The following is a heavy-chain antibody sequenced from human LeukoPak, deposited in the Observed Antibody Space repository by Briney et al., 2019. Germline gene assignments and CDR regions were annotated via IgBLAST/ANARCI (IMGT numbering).Heavy chain of an antibody. D-gene: IGHD6-19*01. CDR1: GGSFSGYY. CDR2: INHSGST. CDR3: AVAVAGRRSNWFDP. J-gene: IGHJ5*02. Sequence: PSETLSLTCAFNGGSFSGYYWTWIRKPPGKELEWIGEINHSGSTNYNPSLKSRVTISVDTSKNQFSLKLSSVTAADTAVYYCAVAVAGRRSNWFDPWGQGTLVTVSS. V-gene: IGHV4-34*01.